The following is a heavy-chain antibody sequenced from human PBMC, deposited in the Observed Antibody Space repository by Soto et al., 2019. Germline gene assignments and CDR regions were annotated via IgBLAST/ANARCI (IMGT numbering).Heavy chain of an antibody. CDR2: VYNSGST. CDR3: ARYRREAVAGYTLDN. J-gene: IGHJ4*02. D-gene: IGHD6-13*01. Sequence: PSETLSLTCTVSGDSISSNYWTWIRQPPGKGLEWIGYVYNSGSTNYNPSLKSRVTISEDTSTSQFSLKENSMTAADTAVYYCARYRREAVAGYTLDNWGQGILVTVSS. CDR1: GDSISSNY. V-gene: IGHV4-59*01.